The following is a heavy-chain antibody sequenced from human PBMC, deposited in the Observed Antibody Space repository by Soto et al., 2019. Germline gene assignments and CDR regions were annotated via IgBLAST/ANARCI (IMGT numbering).Heavy chain of an antibody. CDR2: IYYSGST. J-gene: IGHJ4*02. CDR1: GGSISSYY. V-gene: IGHV4-59*01. D-gene: IGHD4-17*01. CDR3: ARGYGDYVLDY. Sequence: QVQLQESGPGLVKPSETLSLTCTVSGGSISSYYWSWIRQPPGKGLEWIGYIYYSGSTNYNPSLMRRVTISVDTSKNQFSLKLSSVTAADTAVYYCARGYGDYVLDYWGQGTLVTVSS.